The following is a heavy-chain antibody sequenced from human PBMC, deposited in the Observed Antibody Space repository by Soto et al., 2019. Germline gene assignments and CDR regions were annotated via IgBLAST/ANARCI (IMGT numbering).Heavy chain of an antibody. D-gene: IGHD2-2*01. J-gene: IGHJ5*02. Sequence: SETLSLTCTVSGGSISSYYWSWIRQPPGKGLEWIGYIYYSGSTNYNPSLKSRVTISVDTSKNQFSLKLSSVTAADTAVYYCARERSYCSSTSCYAGGSWFDPWGQGNLVTVS. CDR2: IYYSGST. CDR1: GGSISSYY. CDR3: ARERSYCSSTSCYAGGSWFDP. V-gene: IGHV4-59*01.